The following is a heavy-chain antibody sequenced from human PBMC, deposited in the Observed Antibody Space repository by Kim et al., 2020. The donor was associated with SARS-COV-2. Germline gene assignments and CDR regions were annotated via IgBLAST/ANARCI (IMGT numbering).Heavy chain of an antibody. CDR2: IYINGGT. CDR1: GGSISGYF. CDR3: ARGFWGSTRWSFDY. Sequence: SETLSLTCTVSGGSISGYFWSWIRQSAGKGLEWVGRIYINGGTTYNPTLQSRVTMSVDTSKTQFSLELSSVTAADTAVYYCARGFWGSTRWSFDYWGQGTLVTVSS. J-gene: IGHJ4*02. V-gene: IGHV4-4*07. D-gene: IGHD2-15*01.